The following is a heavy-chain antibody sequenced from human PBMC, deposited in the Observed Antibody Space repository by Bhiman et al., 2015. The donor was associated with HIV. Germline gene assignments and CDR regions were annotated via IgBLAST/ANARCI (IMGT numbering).Heavy chain of an antibody. Sequence: ELQLVESGGGLVQPGGSLRLSCAASGFSFRSYEMNWVRQAPGKGLEWVSSISSSSTYIYYADSVKGRFTISRDNAKNSLYLQMNSLRAEDTAVYYCARGSGGAPDQGWFDPWGQGTLVTVSS. CDR1: GFSFRSYE. D-gene: IGHD3-16*01. V-gene: IGHV3-21*03. CDR3: ARGSGGAPDQGWFDP. J-gene: IGHJ5*02. CDR2: ISSSSTYI.